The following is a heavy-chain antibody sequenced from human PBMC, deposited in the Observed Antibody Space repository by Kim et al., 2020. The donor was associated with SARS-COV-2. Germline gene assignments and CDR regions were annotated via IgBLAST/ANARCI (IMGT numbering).Heavy chain of an antibody. CDR1: GFTFSSYA. CDR2: ISGGGDST. D-gene: IGHD6-6*01. V-gene: IGHV3-23*01. CDR3: AKDRGYSSSFRVLGSYYGMDV. J-gene: IGHJ6*02. Sequence: GGSLRLSCAASGFTFSSYAMSWVRQAPGKGLEWVSAISGGGDSTYYADSVKGRFTISRDNSKSTLYLQLNSLRAEDTAVYYCAKDRGYSSSFRVLGSYYGMDVWGQGTTVTVSS.